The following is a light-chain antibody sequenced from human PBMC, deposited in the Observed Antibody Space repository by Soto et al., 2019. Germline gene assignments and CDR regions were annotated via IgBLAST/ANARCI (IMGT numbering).Light chain of an antibody. CDR3: SSYTSSSTYV. CDR2: GNN. V-gene: IGLV1-40*01. Sequence: QSVLTHQPSVSGAPGQCVTISCTRTSTNIGAGHDVHWYQKFTGTAPKVLIYGNNNRPAGVSTRFTGSKSGNTASLTISGLQAEDEADYYCSSYTSSSTYVFGTGTKVTV. CDR1: STNIGAGHD. J-gene: IGLJ1*01.